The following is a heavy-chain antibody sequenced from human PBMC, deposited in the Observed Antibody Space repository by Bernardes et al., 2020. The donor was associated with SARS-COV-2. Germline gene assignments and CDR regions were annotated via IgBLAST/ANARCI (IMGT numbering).Heavy chain of an antibody. D-gene: IGHD2-15*01. Sequence: LSLTCAVSDGSLRSHYCNWVRQPPGKGLEWIGAVDHLGSAYYNPSLKSRVTISMDMSKSQFSLQMTSMTAADTGLYYCARFYCSDSDCYLRSKKDRGAFDLWGQGTPVAVSS. CDR3: ARFYCSDSDCYLRSKKDRGAFDL. CDR2: VDHLGSA. CDR1: DGSLRSHY. V-gene: IGHV4-34*01. J-gene: IGHJ3*01.